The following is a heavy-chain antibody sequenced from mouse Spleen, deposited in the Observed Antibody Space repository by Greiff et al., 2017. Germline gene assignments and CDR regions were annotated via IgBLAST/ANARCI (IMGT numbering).Heavy chain of an antibody. J-gene: IGHJ1*01. CDR3: ARRYYGNYDWYFDV. D-gene: IGHD2-1*01. V-gene: IGHV5-15*04. CDR1: GFTFSDYG. Sequence: EVKLVESGGGLVKPGGSLKLSCAASGFTFSDYGMAWVRQAPGKGPEWVAFISNLAYSIYYADTVTGRFTISRENAKNTLYLEMSSLRSEDTAMYYCARRYYGNYDWYFDVWGAGTTVTVSS. CDR2: ISNLAYSI.